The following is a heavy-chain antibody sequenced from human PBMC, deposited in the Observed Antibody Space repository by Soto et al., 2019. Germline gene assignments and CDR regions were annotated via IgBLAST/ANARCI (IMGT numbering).Heavy chain of an antibody. CDR1: GFTFSSYS. V-gene: IGHV3-21*01. CDR3: ARESPALDDY. CDR2: ISSSSSYI. J-gene: IGHJ4*02. Sequence: PGVSLRLSCAASGFTFSSYSMNWVRQAPGKGLEWVSSISSSSSYIYYADSVKGRFTISRDNAKNSLYLQMNSLRAEDTAVYYCARESPALDDYWGQGTLVTVSS.